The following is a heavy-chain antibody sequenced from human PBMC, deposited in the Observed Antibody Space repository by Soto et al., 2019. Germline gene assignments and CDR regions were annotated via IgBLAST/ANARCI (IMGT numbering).Heavy chain of an antibody. V-gene: IGHV3-23*01. D-gene: IGHD1-26*01. CDR2: ISGSGVST. J-gene: IGHJ4*01. Sequence: LRHSYTASGLNLVNHAMSWVSQAPGKGLEWVSAISGSGVSTYYADSVKGRFTISRDNSKNTLYLQMNSLRAEDTAVYYCAKGRVGATKSSDFWGHGPPVP. CDR1: GLNLVNHA. CDR3: AKGRVGATKSSDF.